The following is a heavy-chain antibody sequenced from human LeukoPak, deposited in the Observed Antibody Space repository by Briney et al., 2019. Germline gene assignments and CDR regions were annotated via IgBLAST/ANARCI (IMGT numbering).Heavy chain of an antibody. CDR2: IYYSGST. V-gene: IGHV4-30-4*01. D-gene: IGHD3-22*01. Sequence: PSETLSLTCTVSGGSISSGDYYWSWIRQPPGKGLEWIGYIYYSGSTYYNPSLESRVTITVDTSKNQFSLKLSSVTAADTAVYYCARETGYDSSGHTRGYFDLWGRGTLVTVSS. CDR1: GGSISSGDYY. J-gene: IGHJ2*01. CDR3: ARETGYDSSGHTRGYFDL.